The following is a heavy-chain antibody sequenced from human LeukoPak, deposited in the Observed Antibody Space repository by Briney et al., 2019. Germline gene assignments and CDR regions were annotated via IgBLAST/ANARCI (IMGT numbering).Heavy chain of an antibody. Sequence: GGSLRLSCTASGFTFGDYAMSWVRQAPGKGLEWVGFIRSKAYGGTTEYAASVKGRFTISRDDSKSIAYLQMNSLKTEDTAVYYCTRATRSSGWYPSVDYWGQGTLVTVSS. CDR1: GFTFGDYA. V-gene: IGHV3-49*04. CDR3: TRATRSSGWYPSVDY. D-gene: IGHD6-19*01. CDR2: IRSKAYGGTT. J-gene: IGHJ4*02.